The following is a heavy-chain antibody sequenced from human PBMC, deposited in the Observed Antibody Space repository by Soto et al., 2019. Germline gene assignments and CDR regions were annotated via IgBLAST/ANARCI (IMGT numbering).Heavy chain of an antibody. J-gene: IGHJ4*02. V-gene: IGHV1-2*04. CDR3: AGGVNTAMVSRDHFDY. D-gene: IGHD5-18*01. CDR2: INPNSGGT. Sequence: GASVKVSCKASGYTFTGYYMHWVRQAPGQGLEWMGWINPNSGGTNYAQKFQGWVTMTRDTSISTAYMELSRLRSDDTAVYYCAGGVNTAMVSRDHFDYWGRGTLVTVS. CDR1: GYTFTGYY.